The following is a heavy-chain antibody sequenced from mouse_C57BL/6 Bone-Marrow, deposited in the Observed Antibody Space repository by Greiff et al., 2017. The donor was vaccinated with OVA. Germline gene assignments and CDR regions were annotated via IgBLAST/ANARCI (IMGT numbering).Heavy chain of an antibody. CDR1: EYTFPCHD. J-gene: IGHJ2*01. CDR2: INSDGGST. CDR3: ARHDYSSLGYFDD. Sequence: EVMLVESGAGLVQPGESVKLSCKANEYTFPCHDMSWVNKTPEKRLELVAAINSDGGSTYYPDTMERRIIISRDNTKKTLYLQMSSLRSEDTALYYCARHDYSSLGYFDDWGQGTTLTVSS. D-gene: IGHD2-4*01. V-gene: IGHV5-2*03.